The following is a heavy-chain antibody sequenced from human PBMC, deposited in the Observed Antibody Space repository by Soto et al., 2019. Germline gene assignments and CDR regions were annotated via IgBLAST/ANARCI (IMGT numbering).Heavy chain of an antibody. J-gene: IGHJ4*02. V-gene: IGHV3-33*01. D-gene: IGHD3-16*02. Sequence: GGSLRLSCAASGFTFSSYGMHWVRQAPGKGLEWVAVIWYDGSNKYYADSVKGRFTISRDNSKNTLYLQMNSLRAEDTAVYYCARDSFAFRDYVWGSYRYGPFDYWGQGTLVTVSS. CDR3: ARDSFAFRDYVWGSYRYGPFDY. CDR1: GFTFSSYG. CDR2: IWYDGSNK.